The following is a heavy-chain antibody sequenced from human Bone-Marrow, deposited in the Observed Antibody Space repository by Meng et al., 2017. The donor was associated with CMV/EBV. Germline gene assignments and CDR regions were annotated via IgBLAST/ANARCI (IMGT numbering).Heavy chain of an antibody. J-gene: IGHJ4*02. CDR1: GFTFSSYW. D-gene: IGHD3-16*01. CDR3: ARDSAYDINADLDY. V-gene: IGHV3-7*01. CDR2: IKQDGSEK. Sequence: GESLKISCAASGFTFSSYWMSWVRQAPGKGLEWVANIKQDGSEKYHVDSVKGRFTISRDNAKNSLYLQMNSLRAEDTAVYYCARDSAYDINADLDYWGQGPLVTVYS.